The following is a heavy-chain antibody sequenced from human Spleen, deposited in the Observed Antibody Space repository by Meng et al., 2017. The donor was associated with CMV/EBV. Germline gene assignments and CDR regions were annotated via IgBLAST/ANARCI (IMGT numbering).Heavy chain of an antibody. CDR1: GFTFSTYS. J-gene: IGHJ6*02. Sequence: GESLKISCAASGFTFSTYSMNWVRQAPGKGLEWVSYISKSSTTIYYADSVKGRFTISRDNAKNSLFLQMNSLRAEDTAVYYCARDLTDARGMDVWGQGTTVTVSS. CDR2: ISKSSTTI. V-gene: IGHV3-48*04. D-gene: IGHD2-2*01. CDR3: ARDLTDARGMDV.